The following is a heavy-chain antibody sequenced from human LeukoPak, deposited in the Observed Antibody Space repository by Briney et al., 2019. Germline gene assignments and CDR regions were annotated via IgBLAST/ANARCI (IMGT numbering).Heavy chain of an antibody. CDR1: GFTFDDYA. CDR3: AKAAPVYYDSSGYSGSGFDY. CDR2: ISHIRDSI. Sequence: GGSLRLSCAASGFTFDDYAMHWVRQAPGTGLEWVSGISHIRDSINYAHSVKGRYTLSRDNATNSLYLQMNSLRAEDTALYYCAKAAPVYYDSSGYSGSGFDYWGQGTLVTVSS. V-gene: IGHV3-9*01. D-gene: IGHD3-22*01. J-gene: IGHJ4*02.